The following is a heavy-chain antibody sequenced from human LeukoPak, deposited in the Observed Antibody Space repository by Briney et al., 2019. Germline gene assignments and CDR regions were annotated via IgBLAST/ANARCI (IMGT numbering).Heavy chain of an antibody. CDR2: INHSGST. CDR3: ARGPGGYSSSSPFDY. Sequence: SETLSLTCTVSGGSISSGDYYWSWIRQPPGKGLEWIGEINHSGSTNYNPSLKSRVTISVDTSKNQFSLKLSSVTAADTAVYYCARGPGGYSSSSPFDYWGQGTLVTVSS. D-gene: IGHD6-6*01. J-gene: IGHJ4*02. CDR1: GGSISSGDYY. V-gene: IGHV4-34*01.